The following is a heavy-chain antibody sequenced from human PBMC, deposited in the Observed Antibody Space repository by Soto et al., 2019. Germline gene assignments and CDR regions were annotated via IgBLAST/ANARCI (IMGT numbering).Heavy chain of an antibody. D-gene: IGHD3-22*01. V-gene: IGHV3-23*01. CDR1: GFTFSSYA. Sequence: GGSLRLSCAASGFTFSSYAMSWVRQAPGKGLEWVSAISGSGGSTYYADSVKGRFTISRDNSKNTLYLQMNSLRAEDTAVYYGAKEPDDYDSSGYYFDIGGQGTMVTVS. CDR2: ISGSGGST. J-gene: IGHJ3*02. CDR3: AKEPDDYDSSGYYFDI.